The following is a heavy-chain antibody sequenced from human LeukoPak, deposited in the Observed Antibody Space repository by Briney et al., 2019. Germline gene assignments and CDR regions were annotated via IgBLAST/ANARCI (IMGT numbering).Heavy chain of an antibody. V-gene: IGHV4-59*12. CDR3: ARLGDSSGYYAFDY. J-gene: IGHJ4*02. D-gene: IGHD3-22*01. CDR2: IYHSGST. Sequence: ASETLSLTCTVSGGSISSYYWSWVRQPPGKGLEWIGEIYHSGSTNYNPSLKSRVTISVDKSRNQFSLKLSSVTAADTAVYYCARLGDSSGYYAFDYWGQGTLVTVSS. CDR1: GGSISSYY.